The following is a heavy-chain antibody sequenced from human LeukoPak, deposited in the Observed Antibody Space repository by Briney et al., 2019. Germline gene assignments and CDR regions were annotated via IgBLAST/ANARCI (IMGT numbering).Heavy chain of an antibody. CDR2: INHSGST. Sequence: PSETLSLTCAVYGGSFSGYYWSWIRQPPGKGLEWIGAINHSGSTNYNPSLKSRVTISVDTSKNQFSLKLGSVTAADTAVYYCARLQVRSGSYYKNPPPDYWGQGTLVTVSS. D-gene: IGHD3-10*01. V-gene: IGHV4-34*01. CDR1: GGSFSGYY. J-gene: IGHJ4*02. CDR3: ARLQVRSGSYYKNPPPDY.